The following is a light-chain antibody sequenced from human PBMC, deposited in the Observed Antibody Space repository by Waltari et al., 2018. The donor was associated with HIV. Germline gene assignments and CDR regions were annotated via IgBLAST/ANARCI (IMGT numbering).Light chain of an antibody. CDR3: SSYISSATPE. J-gene: IGLJ3*02. CDR1: SRDVGDYY. CDR2: DVT. V-gene: IGLV2-14*03. Sequence: QSALTQPASVSGSPGQSISISCTGTSRDVGDYYVSWYQHHSGKAPIVIIYDVTNRPSGVSHRFSGSKSGNTASLTISGLLPEDEADYFCSSYISSATPEFGGGTRLTVL.